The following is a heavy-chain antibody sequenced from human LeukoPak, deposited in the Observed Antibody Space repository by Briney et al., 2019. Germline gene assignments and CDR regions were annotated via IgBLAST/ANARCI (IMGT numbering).Heavy chain of an antibody. Sequence: PGGSLRLSCATSGFIFSGYYMRWIRQAPGKGLEWVSYISGSGNDISYADSVKGRFTISRDNAKGSLYLQMNSLRAADTAVYYCGTHAGRTGSDDWGQGTLVTVSS. CDR3: GTHAGRTGSDD. V-gene: IGHV3-11*01. J-gene: IGHJ4*02. D-gene: IGHD3/OR15-3a*01. CDR1: GFIFSGYY. CDR2: ISGSGNDI.